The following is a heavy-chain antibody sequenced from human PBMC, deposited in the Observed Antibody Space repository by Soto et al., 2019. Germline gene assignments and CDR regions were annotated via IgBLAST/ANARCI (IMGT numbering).Heavy chain of an antibody. V-gene: IGHV3-15*04. J-gene: IGHJ6*04. CDR3: AAPTTYDFWSGYLKGGMDV. Sequence: GSLRLSCASSRVPLNNAWMTWVRQAPGKGLEWVGHIETKTNDGTTDYAAPVKGRFTISRDDSKNTLYLQMTSLKTEDTAVYYCAAPTTYDFWSGYLKGGMDVWGKGTTVTVSS. CDR1: RVPLNNAW. D-gene: IGHD3-3*01. CDR2: IETKTNDGTT.